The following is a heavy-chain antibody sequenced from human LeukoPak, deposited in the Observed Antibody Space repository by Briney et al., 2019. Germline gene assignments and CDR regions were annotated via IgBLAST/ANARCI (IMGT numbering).Heavy chain of an antibody. Sequence: PSETLSLTCTVSGDSISGYYWSWIRQPPGKGLEWIGYISYSGNTDCNSSLKSRVTISVDTSKNQFSLKLSSVTAADTAVYYCAKIASGWSVYFDYWGQGTPVTVSS. CDR2: ISYSGNT. V-gene: IGHV4-59*01. CDR1: GDSISGYY. D-gene: IGHD6-19*01. J-gene: IGHJ4*02. CDR3: AKIASGWSVYFDY.